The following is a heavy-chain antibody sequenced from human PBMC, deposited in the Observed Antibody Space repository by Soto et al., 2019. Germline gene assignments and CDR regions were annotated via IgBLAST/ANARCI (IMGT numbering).Heavy chain of an antibody. Sequence: EVQLVESGGGLVQPGGSLRLSCAASGFTFSSYWMSWVRQAPGKGLEWVANIKQDGSEKYYVDSVKGRFTISRENANNSLYLQMNSLRAEDTAVYYCARDKADKWFGDRPCAFDIWGQGTMVTVSS. J-gene: IGHJ3*02. CDR2: IKQDGSEK. CDR1: GFTFSSYW. V-gene: IGHV3-7*01. D-gene: IGHD3-10*01. CDR3: ARDKADKWFGDRPCAFDI.